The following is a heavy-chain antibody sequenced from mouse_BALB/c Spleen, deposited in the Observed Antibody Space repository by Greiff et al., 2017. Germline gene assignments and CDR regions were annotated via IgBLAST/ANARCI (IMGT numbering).Heavy chain of an antibody. Sequence: VQLQQSGPELVKPGASVKIPCKASGYTFTDYNMDWVKQSHGKSLEWIGDINPNNGGTIYNQKFKGKATLTVDKSSSTAYMELRSLTSEDTAVYYCARGGSIYDGYSNYAMDYWCQGTSVTVSS. D-gene: IGHD2-3*01. V-gene: IGHV1-18*01. J-gene: IGHJ4*01. CDR2: INPNNGGT. CDR1: GYTFTDYN. CDR3: ARGGSIYDGYSNYAMDY.